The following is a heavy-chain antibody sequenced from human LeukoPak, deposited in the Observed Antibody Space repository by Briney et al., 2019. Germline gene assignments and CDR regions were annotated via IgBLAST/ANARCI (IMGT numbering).Heavy chain of an antibody. Sequence: GGSLRLSCAASGFTFCSFAMSWGRQAPGEGVGWVSAICGSGGSKYYADSVKGRFTISRDNSKNTLYLQMNSLGAEDTAVYYCAKDALYYYGSGSYRGYFDYWGQGTLVTVSS. V-gene: IGHV3-23*01. J-gene: IGHJ4*02. CDR1: GFTFCSFA. CDR3: AKDALYYYGSGSYRGYFDY. D-gene: IGHD3-10*01. CDR2: ICGSGGSK.